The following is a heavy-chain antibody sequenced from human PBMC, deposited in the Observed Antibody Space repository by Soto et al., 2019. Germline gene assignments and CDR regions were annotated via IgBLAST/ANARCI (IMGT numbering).Heavy chain of an antibody. J-gene: IGHJ4*02. CDR1: GYTFTEFG. D-gene: IGHD2-21*02. Sequence: ASVKVSCKSSGYTFTEFGISWVRQAPGQGLEWMGWNSAYNDNTNYAQKLQGRVTMTSDTSTSTAYMELRSLRSDDTAVYYCARGGGIVVVTAPYDHGGQGTLVTVSS. CDR2: NSAYNDNT. CDR3: ARGGGIVVVTAPYDH. V-gene: IGHV1-18*01.